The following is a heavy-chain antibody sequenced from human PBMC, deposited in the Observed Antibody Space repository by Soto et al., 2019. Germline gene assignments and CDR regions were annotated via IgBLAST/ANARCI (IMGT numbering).Heavy chain of an antibody. Sequence: QVQLVESGGGVVQPGRSLRLSCAASGFTFSNYVIHWVRQAPGKGLEWVALIPSRAGDNKQYADSVKGRFTISRDNSKNTLSLQMDSLRAEDTAVYYCAREDASSGHAGTFHHWGQGTQVTVSS. CDR1: GFTFSNYV. CDR3: AREDASSGHAGTFHH. V-gene: IGHV3-30-3*01. J-gene: IGHJ1*01. CDR2: IPSRAGDNK. D-gene: IGHD3-22*01.